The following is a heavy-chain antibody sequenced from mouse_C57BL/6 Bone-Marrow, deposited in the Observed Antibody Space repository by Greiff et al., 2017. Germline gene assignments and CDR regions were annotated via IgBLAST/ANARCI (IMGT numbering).Heavy chain of an antibody. Sequence: QVQLQQPGAELVKPGASVKLSCKASGYTFTSYWMHWVKQRPGRGLEWIGRIDPNSGGTKYNEKFKSKATLTVDKPSSTAYMQLRSLTSEDSAVYYGAREHITTVVAEGFAYGGQGTLVTVSA. CDR3: AREHITTVVAEGFAY. D-gene: IGHD1-1*01. CDR1: GYTFTSYW. CDR2: IDPNSGGT. V-gene: IGHV1-72*01. J-gene: IGHJ3*01.